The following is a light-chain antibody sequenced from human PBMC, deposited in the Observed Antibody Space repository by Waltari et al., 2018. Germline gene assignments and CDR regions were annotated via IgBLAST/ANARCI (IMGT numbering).Light chain of an antibody. CDR3: QQYYSTPLT. Sequence: DIVMTQSPDSLAVSLGARATINCKSSQSVLYSSNNKNYLAWYQQKPGQPPKLLIYWASTRESGVPDRFSGSGSGTDFTLTISSLQAEDVAVYYCQQYYSTPLTFGQGTKVEIK. CDR1: QSVLYSSNNKNY. CDR2: WAS. J-gene: IGKJ1*01. V-gene: IGKV4-1*01.